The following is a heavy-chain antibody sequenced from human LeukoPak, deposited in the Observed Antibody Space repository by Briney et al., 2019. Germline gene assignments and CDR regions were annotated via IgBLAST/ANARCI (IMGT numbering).Heavy chain of an antibody. CDR1: GFTFSSYA. CDR3: AKDRPPNTYDSSGYYLFSY. Sequence: GGSLRLSCAASGFTFSSYAMHWVRQAPGKGLEWVAVISYDGSNKYYADSVKGRFTISRDNSKNTLYLQMNSLRAEDTAVYYCAKDRPPNTYDSSGYYLFSYWGQGTLVTVSS. V-gene: IGHV3-30*04. J-gene: IGHJ4*02. D-gene: IGHD3-22*01. CDR2: ISYDGSNK.